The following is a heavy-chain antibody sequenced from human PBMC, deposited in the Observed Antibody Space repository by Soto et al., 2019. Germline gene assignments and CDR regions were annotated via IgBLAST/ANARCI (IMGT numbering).Heavy chain of an antibody. CDR3: ARYRREAVAGYTLDN. CDR2: VYHSGST. Sequence: SETLSLTCTVSGGSISSNYWTWIRQPPGKGLEWIGYVYHSGSTNYNPSLKSRVTISEDTSKSQFSLKVNSMTAADTAVYYCARYRREAVAGYTLDNWGQGILVTVSS. J-gene: IGHJ4*02. CDR1: GGSISSNY. D-gene: IGHD6-13*01. V-gene: IGHV4-59*01.